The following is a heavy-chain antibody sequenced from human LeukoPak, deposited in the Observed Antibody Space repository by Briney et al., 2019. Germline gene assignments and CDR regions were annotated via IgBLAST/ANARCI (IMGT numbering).Heavy chain of an antibody. D-gene: IGHD5-24*01. Sequence: SETLSLTCTVSGYSISSGYYWDWRRPPPGKGLERVGSISNSGSTYYTPPLKSRATTSVDTSKNQFSLKLCSVTAADTAVYYCARDPGRDGYGDYWGQGTLVTVSS. V-gene: IGHV4-38-2*02. CDR3: ARDPGRDGYGDY. J-gene: IGHJ4*02. CDR2: ISNSGST. CDR1: GYSISSGYY.